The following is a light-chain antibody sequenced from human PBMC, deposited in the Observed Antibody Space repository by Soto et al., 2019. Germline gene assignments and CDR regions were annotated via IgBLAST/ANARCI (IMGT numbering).Light chain of an antibody. J-gene: IGKJ2*01. CDR2: RAS. V-gene: IGKV3-20*01. Sequence: FVLTQSQGTMSLSPGERATLSCGASHMVTTNYLAWYQQRPGQAPRLLIYRASIRAAGIPDRFSGSGSGTDFTLTISRLEPEDCAVYYCQHVDKFGQGTKRHIK. CDR3: QHVDK. CDR1: HMVTTNY.